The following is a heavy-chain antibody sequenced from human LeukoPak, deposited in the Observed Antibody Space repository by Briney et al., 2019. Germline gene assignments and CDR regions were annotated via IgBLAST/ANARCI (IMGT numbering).Heavy chain of an antibody. V-gene: IGHV1-18*01. Sequence: ASVKVSCKASGYTFTSYGISWVRQAPGQGLEWMGWISAYNGNTNYAQKLQGRVTMTTDTSTSTAYMELRSLRSDDTAVYYCARDHERPLRYFDWLSLGAYNWFDPWSQGTLVTVSS. CDR1: GYTFTSYG. J-gene: IGHJ5*02. D-gene: IGHD3-9*01. CDR2: ISAYNGNT. CDR3: ARDHERPLRYFDWLSLGAYNWFDP.